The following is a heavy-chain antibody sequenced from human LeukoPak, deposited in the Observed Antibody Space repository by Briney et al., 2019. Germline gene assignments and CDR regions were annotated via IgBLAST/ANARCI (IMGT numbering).Heavy chain of an antibody. CDR3: ASFSMLSSGWYPEFYGMDV. D-gene: IGHD6-19*01. V-gene: IGHV4-59*01. CDR2: IYYSGST. J-gene: IGHJ6*02. Sequence: SETLSLTCTVSGDSISSYYWSWIRQPPGKGLEWTGYIYYSGSTNYNPSLKSRVTISVDTSKNQFSLKLSSVTAADTAVYYCASFSMLSSGWYPEFYGMDVWGQGTTVTVSS. CDR1: GDSISSYY.